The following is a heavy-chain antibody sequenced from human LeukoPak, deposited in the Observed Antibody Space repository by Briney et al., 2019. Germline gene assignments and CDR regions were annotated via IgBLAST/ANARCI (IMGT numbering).Heavy chain of an antibody. Sequence: SETLSLTCTVSGGSISNSYWTWIRQPPGKGLEWIGYIYHSGSTYYNPSLKSRVTISVDRSKNQFSLKLSSVTAADTAVYYCARGSGSYYKAEYFQHWGQGTLVTVSS. D-gene: IGHD3-10*01. CDR1: GGSISNSY. J-gene: IGHJ1*01. V-gene: IGHV4-59*12. CDR2: IYHSGST. CDR3: ARGSGSYYKAEYFQH.